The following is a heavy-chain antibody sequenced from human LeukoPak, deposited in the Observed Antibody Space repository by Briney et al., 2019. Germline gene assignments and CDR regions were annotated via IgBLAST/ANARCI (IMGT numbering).Heavy chain of an antibody. J-gene: IGHJ3*02. CDR2: INKDGSDK. CDR3: ARDSNYYDSSAYYDTFDI. V-gene: IGHV3-7*01. Sequence: GGSLTLSCEASGFSFNTYCMAWVRQAPGKGLEWVAYINKDGSDKHYVDSVKGRFTISRDNAKNSLYLQMNGLRAEDSAVYYGARDSNYYDSSAYYDTFDIWGQGTTVTVSS. CDR1: GFSFNTYC. D-gene: IGHD3-22*01.